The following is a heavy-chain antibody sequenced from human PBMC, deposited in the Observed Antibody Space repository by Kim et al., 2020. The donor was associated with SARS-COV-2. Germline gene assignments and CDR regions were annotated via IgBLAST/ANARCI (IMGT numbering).Heavy chain of an antibody. Sequence: GGSLRLSCAASGFTFSSYGMHWVRQAPGKGLEWVAVISYDGSNKYYADSVKGRFTISRDNSKNTLYLQMNSLRAEDTAVYYCARDNMIVVVTLLDYWGQGTLVGVSS. CDR3: ARDNMIVVVTLLDY. D-gene: IGHD3-22*01. J-gene: IGHJ4*02. CDR2: ISYDGSNK. CDR1: GFTFSSYG. V-gene: IGHV3-33*05.